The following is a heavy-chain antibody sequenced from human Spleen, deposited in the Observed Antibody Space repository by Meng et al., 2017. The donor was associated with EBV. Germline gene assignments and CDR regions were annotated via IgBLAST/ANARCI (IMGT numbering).Heavy chain of an antibody. V-gene: IGHV4-39*02. CDR1: GGSISRGSYY. J-gene: IGHJ1*01. CDR2: IYYTGST. CDR3: ARTPLYNWGA. D-gene: IGHD7-27*01. Sequence: QWREWGRGLVKPSETLSLTCTVPGGSISRGSYYWGWIRQPPGKGLEWIGNIYYTGSTFYNPSLKSRVTISVDTSKNHFSLKLSSVTAADTAVYYCARTPLYNWGAWGQGTLVTVSS.